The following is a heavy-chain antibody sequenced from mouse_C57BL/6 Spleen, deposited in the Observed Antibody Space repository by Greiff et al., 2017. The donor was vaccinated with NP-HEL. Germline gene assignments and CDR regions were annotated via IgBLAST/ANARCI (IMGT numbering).Heavy chain of an antibody. J-gene: IGHJ1*03. V-gene: IGHV3-6*01. CDR2: ISYDGSN. Sequence: DVQLQESGPGLVKPSQSLSLTCSVTGYSITSGYYWNWIRQFPGNKLEWMGYISYDGSNNYNPSLKNRISITRDTSKNQFFLKLNSVTTEDTATYYCARCLGSSLHWYFDVWGTGTTVTVSS. D-gene: IGHD1-1*01. CDR1: GYSITSGYY. CDR3: ARCLGSSLHWYFDV.